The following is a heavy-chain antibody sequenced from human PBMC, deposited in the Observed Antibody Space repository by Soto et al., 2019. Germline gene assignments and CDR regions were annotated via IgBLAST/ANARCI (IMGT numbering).Heavy chain of an antibody. V-gene: IGHV1-69*13. CDR3: ARDFPSIYRLTGYYTRYYYGMDV. J-gene: IGHJ6*02. D-gene: IGHD3-9*01. CDR2: IIPIFGTA. Sequence: GASVKVSCKASGGTFSSYAISWVRQAPGQGLEWMGGIIPIFGTANYAQKFQGRVTITADESTSTAYMELSSLRSEDTAVYYCARDFPSIYRLTGYYTRYYYGMDVWGQGTTVTVSS. CDR1: GGTFSSYA.